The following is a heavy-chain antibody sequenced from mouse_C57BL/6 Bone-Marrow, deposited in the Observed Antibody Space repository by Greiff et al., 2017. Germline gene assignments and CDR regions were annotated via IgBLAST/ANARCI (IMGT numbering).Heavy chain of an antibody. CDR1: GFTFSSYT. V-gene: IGHV5-9*01. Sequence: EVQRVESGGGLVKPGGSLKLSCAASGFTFSSYTMSWVRQTPEKRLQWVAAISGGGGNTYYPDSVKGRFTISRDNDKNILYLQMSSLRSEDTALYYFSRQVTTVLATKYFDVWGTGTTVTVSS. CDR3: SRQVTTVLATKYFDV. J-gene: IGHJ1*03. CDR2: ISGGGGNT. D-gene: IGHD1-1*01.